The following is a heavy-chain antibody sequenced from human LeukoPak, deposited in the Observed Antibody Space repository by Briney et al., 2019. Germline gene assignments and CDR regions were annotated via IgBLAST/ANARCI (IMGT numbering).Heavy chain of an antibody. Sequence: PSETLSLTCTVSGGSISSYYWSWIRQPPGRGLEWMGYIYYSGSTNYNPSLKSRVTISVDTSKNQFSLKLSSVTAADTAVYYCARHGYYDFWSGYSLYSNWFDPWGQGTLVTVSS. J-gene: IGHJ5*02. CDR1: GGSISSYY. CDR3: ARHGYYDFWSGYSLYSNWFDP. D-gene: IGHD3-3*01. V-gene: IGHV4-59*08. CDR2: IYYSGST.